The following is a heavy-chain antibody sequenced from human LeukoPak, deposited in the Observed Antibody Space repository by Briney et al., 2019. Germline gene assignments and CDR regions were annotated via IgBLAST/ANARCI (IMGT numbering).Heavy chain of an antibody. CDR1: GGTFSSYA. CDR2: IIPILGIA. J-gene: IGHJ4*02. CDR3: ARFDYSNYRPSDY. V-gene: IGHV1-69*04. Sequence: GASVKVSCKASGGTFSSYAISWVRQAPGQGLEWMGRIIPILGIANYAQKFQGRVTITADKSTSTAYMELSSLRSEDTAVYYCARFDYSNYRPSDYWGQGTLVTASS. D-gene: IGHD4-11*01.